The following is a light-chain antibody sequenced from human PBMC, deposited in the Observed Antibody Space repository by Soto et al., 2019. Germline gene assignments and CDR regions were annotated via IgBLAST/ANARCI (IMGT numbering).Light chain of an antibody. V-gene: IGLV2-14*01. Sequence: QSVLTQPASVSGSPGQSITMSCTGTSSDVGGYNFVSWYQQHPDKAPQLIIYEVKHRPSGVSTRFSGSKSAYTATLTISGLQTEDEADYYCCSYTSSSTLVFGGGTKLTVL. CDR3: CSYTSSSTLV. CDR2: EVK. CDR1: SSDVGGYNF. J-gene: IGLJ2*01.